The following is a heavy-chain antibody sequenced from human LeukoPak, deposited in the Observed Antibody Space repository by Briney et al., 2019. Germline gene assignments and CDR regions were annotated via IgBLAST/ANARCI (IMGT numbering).Heavy chain of an antibody. J-gene: IGHJ4*02. Sequence: ASVKVSCKASGYTFTSYDINWVLQVTGQGLEWMGWMNPNSGNTGYAQKFQGRVTMTRNTSISTAYMELSSLRSEDTAVYYCAVLEQWLGGTSWGQGTLVTVSS. D-gene: IGHD6-19*01. V-gene: IGHV1-8*01. CDR2: MNPNSGNT. CDR3: AVLEQWLGGTS. CDR1: GYTFTSYD.